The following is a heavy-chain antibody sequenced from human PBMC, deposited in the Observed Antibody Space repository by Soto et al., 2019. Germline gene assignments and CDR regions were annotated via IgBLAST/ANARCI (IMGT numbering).Heavy chain of an antibody. Sequence: QLQLQESGPGLVKPSETLSLTCTVSGGSISSSSYYWGWSRQPPGKGLEWIGSIYYSGSTSYNPSHKNRVTISVDTSKNQFSLTLSSVTAADTAVYYCARPGNYGSGSYLYYLDYWGQGTLVTVSS. CDR2: IYYSGST. V-gene: IGHV4-39*01. CDR3: ARPGNYGSGSYLYYLDY. CDR1: GGSISSSSYY. D-gene: IGHD3-10*01. J-gene: IGHJ4*02.